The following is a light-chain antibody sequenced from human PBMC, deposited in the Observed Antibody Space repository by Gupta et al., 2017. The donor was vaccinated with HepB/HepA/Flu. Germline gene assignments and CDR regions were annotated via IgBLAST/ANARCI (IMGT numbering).Light chain of an antibody. CDR2: DVS. V-gene: IGLV2-14*01. J-gene: IGLJ2*01. Sequence: QSALTQPASVSGSPGQSITTSCTGTNNDVGGYNYVSWYQQHPGKVPKLMIYDVSNRPSGVSNRFSGSKPGNTASLTISGLQAEDEAYYYCSSYTSSSTVVFGGGTKLTVL. CDR3: SSYTSSSTVV. CDR1: NNDVGGYNY.